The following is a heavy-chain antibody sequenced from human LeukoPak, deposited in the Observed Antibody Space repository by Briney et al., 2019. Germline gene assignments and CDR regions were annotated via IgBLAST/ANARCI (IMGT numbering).Heavy chain of an antibody. CDR2: VSDSRDV. CDR3: TRDGLHTAHFDY. V-gene: IGHV3-48*02. J-gene: IGHJ4*02. Sequence: PGGSLRLSCAASGFTFSTYTMNWVRPAPGKGLEWVSTVSDSRDVHYSDSVKGRFTISRDNARNSLYLQMNSLRDEDTAVYYCTRDGLHTAHFDYWGQGTLVTVSS. D-gene: IGHD5-18*01. CDR1: GFTFSTYT.